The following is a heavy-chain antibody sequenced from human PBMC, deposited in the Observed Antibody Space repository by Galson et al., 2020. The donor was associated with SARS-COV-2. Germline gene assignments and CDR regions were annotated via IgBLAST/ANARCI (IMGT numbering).Heavy chain of an antibody. CDR3: AKDGYCSSTSCYAGGLDI. D-gene: IGHD2-2*03. J-gene: IGHJ3*02. Sequence: GGSLRPSCAASGFTFNNYAMSWVRQAPGKGLEWVSAISGSGDNAYYADSVKGRFTISRDNSENTLYLQMDSLRAEDTAVYYCAKDGYCSSTSCYAGGLDIWGQGAMVTVSS. V-gene: IGHV3-23*01. CDR2: ISGSGDNA. CDR1: GFTFNNYA.